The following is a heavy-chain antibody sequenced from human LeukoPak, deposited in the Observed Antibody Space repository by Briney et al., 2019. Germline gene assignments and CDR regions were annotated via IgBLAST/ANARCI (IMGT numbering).Heavy chain of an antibody. V-gene: IGHV1-2*02. CDR2: INPNSGGT. J-gene: IGHJ4*02. CDR3: ARGYCSGDCFTLFDY. D-gene: IGHD2-21*02. CDR1: GGTFSSYA. Sequence: GASVKVSCKASGGTFSSYAISWVRQAPGQGLEWMGWINPNSGGTNYAQKFQGRVTMTRDTSISTAYMELSSLRSDDTAVCYCARGYCSGDCFTLFDYWGQGTLVTVSS.